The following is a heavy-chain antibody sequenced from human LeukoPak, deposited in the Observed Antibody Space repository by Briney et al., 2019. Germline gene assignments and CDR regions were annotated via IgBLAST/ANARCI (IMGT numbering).Heavy chain of an antibody. CDR2: INHSGRT. Sequence: SETLSLTCAVYGGSFSGYYWSWIRQPPGKGLEWIGEINHSGRTNYNPSLKSRVTISVDTSKNQFYLKLSSVTAADTAVYYCARHGAFYSFDDWGEGTLVSVSS. V-gene: IGHV4-34*01. CDR1: GGSFSGYY. J-gene: IGHJ4*02. D-gene: IGHD1-26*01. CDR3: ARHGAFYSFDD.